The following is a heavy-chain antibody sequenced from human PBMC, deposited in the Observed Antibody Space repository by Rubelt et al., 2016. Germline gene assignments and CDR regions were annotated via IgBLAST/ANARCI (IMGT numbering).Heavy chain of an antibody. Sequence: QVQLVQSGAEVKKPGASVKVSYKASGYTFTGYYMHWVRQAPGQGLEWVGRINPNSGGTNYAQKFQGRVTMTRDTSRTTAYMGLSRLRSDDTAVFYCARESSSGWYIDYWGQGTLVTVSS. V-gene: IGHV1-2*06. D-gene: IGHD6-19*01. J-gene: IGHJ4*02. CDR2: INPNSGGT. CDR1: GYTFTGYY. CDR3: ARESSSGWYIDY.